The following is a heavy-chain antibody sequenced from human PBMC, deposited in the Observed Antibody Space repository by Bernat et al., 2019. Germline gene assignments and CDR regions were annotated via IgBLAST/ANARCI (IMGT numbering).Heavy chain of an antibody. CDR1: GFTFSTYW. CDR3: ARVGRPSGSDQFFQH. Sequence: EVQLVESGGGLVQPGGSLRLSCAASGFTFSTYWMNWVRQAPGKGLEWVAGIGQDGSKTYYVDSVKGRFAISRDNAKESLSLQMNSLRVEDTAMYYCARVGRPSGSDQFFQHWGQSTLVTVSS. CDR2: IGQDGSKT. D-gene: IGHD3-10*01. J-gene: IGHJ1*01. V-gene: IGHV3-7*03.